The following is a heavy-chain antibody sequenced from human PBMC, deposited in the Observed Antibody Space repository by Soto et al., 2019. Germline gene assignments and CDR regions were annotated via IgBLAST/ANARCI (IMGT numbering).Heavy chain of an antibody. Sequence: ASVKVSCKASGYSFTDYHIHWVRQAPGQGLEWLGRINPKGGGTSTAQKFQGWVTMTTDTSISTASMELTRLTSDDTAIYYCARGDSTDCSNGVCSFFYNHDMDVWGQGTTVTSP. CDR3: ARGDSTDCSNGVCSFFYNHDMDV. CDR1: GYSFTDYH. D-gene: IGHD2-8*01. V-gene: IGHV1-2*04. J-gene: IGHJ6*02. CDR2: INPKGGGT.